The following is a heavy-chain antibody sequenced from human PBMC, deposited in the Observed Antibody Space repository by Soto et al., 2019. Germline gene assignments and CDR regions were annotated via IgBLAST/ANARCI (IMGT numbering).Heavy chain of an antibody. CDR1: GYTFTSYA. J-gene: IGHJ4*02. Sequence: QVQLVQSGAEVKKPGASVKDSCKASGYTFTSYAMHWVRQAPGQRLEWMGWINAGNGNTKYSQKFQGRVTMTRDTSASTDYTELSSLSSEDTAVYYCARYGGEYGDEPTDYGGQGTLVTVSS. D-gene: IGHD4-17*01. CDR3: ARYGGEYGDEPTDY. V-gene: IGHV1-3*01. CDR2: INAGNGNT.